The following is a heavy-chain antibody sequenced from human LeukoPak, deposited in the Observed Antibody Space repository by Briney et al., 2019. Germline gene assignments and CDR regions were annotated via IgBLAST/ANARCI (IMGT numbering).Heavy chain of an antibody. CDR2: VNSDGSFT. CDR1: GFIFSRYW. CDR3: SREQVAVPGGDS. V-gene: IGHV3-74*01. J-gene: IGHJ5*01. D-gene: IGHD6-19*01. Sequence: GGSLRLSCAASGFIFSRYWMHRVRQAPGKGLVWVSRVNSDGSFTAYADSVKGRFTISRDNAKNTLYLQMNSLRAEDTAVYFCSREQVAVPGGDSWGQGTLVTVSS.